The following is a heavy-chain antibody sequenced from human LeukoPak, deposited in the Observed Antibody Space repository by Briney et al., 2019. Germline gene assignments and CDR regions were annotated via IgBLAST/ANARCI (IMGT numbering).Heavy chain of an antibody. Sequence: ASVKVSCKASGYTFTSYYMHWVRQAPGQGLEWMGIINPSGGSTSYAQKFQGRVTMTRDMSTSTVYMELSSLRSEDTAVYYCAASPYYYDSSGYFSIVDYWGQGTLVTVSS. CDR1: GYTFTSYY. V-gene: IGHV1-46*01. CDR2: INPSGGST. J-gene: IGHJ4*02. D-gene: IGHD3-22*01. CDR3: AASPYYYDSSGYFSIVDY.